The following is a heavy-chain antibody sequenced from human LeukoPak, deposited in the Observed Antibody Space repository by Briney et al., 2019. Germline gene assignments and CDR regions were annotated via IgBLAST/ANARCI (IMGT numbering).Heavy chain of an antibody. J-gene: IGHJ3*02. CDR1: GGPISGYS. D-gene: IGHD3-10*01. Sequence: SVKGSCKATGGPISGYSITWVRQAPGQGLEWMGGIIPIFGTTKYAQGFQGRVTITTDESTYTVYMELSSLISEDTAVYYCAKPARSYYYGSGTYDAFDIWGQGTMVTVSS. CDR2: IIPIFGTT. CDR3: AKPARSYYYGSGTYDAFDI. V-gene: IGHV1-69*05.